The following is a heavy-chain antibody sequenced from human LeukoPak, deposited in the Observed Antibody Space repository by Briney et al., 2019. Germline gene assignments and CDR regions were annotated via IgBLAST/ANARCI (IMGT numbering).Heavy chain of an antibody. Sequence: GESLKISCKGSGYSFTSYWIGWVRQMPGKGLECMGIIYPGDSDTRYSPSFQGQVTISADKSISTAYLQWSSLKASDTAMYYCARHTMIPNAYYYYMDVWGKGTTVTVSS. J-gene: IGHJ6*03. CDR3: ARHTMIPNAYYYYMDV. CDR1: GYSFTSYW. V-gene: IGHV5-51*01. CDR2: IYPGDSDT. D-gene: IGHD3-22*01.